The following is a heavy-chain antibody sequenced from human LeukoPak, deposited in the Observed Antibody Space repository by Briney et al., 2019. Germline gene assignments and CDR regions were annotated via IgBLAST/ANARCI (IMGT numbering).Heavy chain of an antibody. CDR3: AKRSSSTSGYFDS. CDR2: ITSSGEST. Sequence: PGGSLRLSCAASGFTFSSYSMTWVRQAPGKGLEWVSAITSSGESTDYADSVKGRFTISRDNAKNMLYLQTSSLAADATAMYFCAKRSSSTSGYFDSWGQGILVTVSS. J-gene: IGHJ4*02. D-gene: IGHD6-19*01. V-gene: IGHV3-23*01. CDR1: GFTFSSYS.